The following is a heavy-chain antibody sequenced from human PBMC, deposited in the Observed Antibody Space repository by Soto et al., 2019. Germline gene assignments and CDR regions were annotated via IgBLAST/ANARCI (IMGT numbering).Heavy chain of an antibody. CDR3: ARTGGYSYGNDAFDI. D-gene: IGHD5-18*01. Sequence: ASVKVSCKASGYTFNTYGISWVRQAPGQGLEWMGWINPNSGGTNYAQKFQGWVTMTRDTSISTAYMELSRLRSDDTAVYYCARTGGYSYGNDAFDIWGQGTMVTVSS. CDR2: INPNSGGT. CDR1: GYTFNTYG. J-gene: IGHJ3*02. V-gene: IGHV1-2*04.